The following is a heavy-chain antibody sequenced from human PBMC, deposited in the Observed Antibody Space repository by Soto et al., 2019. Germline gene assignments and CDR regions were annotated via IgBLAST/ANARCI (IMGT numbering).Heavy chain of an antibody. Sequence: PGGSLRLSCVTSGFTSTSYGMCWVRQAPGKGLEWVSAISGSSDTYYPDSVKGRFTISRDTSRSTLYLQMNSLRAEDTAVYYCATYGGDSGGYEYFQRWGQGCLVTVSS. CDR3: ATYGGDSGGYEYFQR. CDR2: ISGSSDT. CDR1: GFTSTSYG. D-gene: IGHD4-17*01. J-gene: IGHJ1*01. V-gene: IGHV3-23*01.